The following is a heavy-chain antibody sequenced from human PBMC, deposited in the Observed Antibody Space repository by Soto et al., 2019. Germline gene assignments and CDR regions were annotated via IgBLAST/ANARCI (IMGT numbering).Heavy chain of an antibody. CDR1: GFTFSSYV. CDR2: IWYDGSNK. CDR3: ATETRGANSIYAFDI. J-gene: IGHJ3*02. Sequence: GGPLRLSCTASGFTFSSYVMHWVRPAPGKGLEWVAVIWYDGSNKYYADSVKGRFTISRDNSKNTLYLQMNSLRAEDTAVYYCATETRGANSIYAFDIWGQGTMVTVSS. D-gene: IGHD1-7*01. V-gene: IGHV3-33*01.